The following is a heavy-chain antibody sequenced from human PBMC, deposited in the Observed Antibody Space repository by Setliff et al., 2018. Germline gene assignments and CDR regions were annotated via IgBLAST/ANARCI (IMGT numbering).Heavy chain of an antibody. CDR2: IYSSGNI. Sequence: PSETLSLTCTVSGGSISTFYWSWIRQPPGEGLEWIGYIYSSGNIKYNPSLKSRVTISLDTSKNQFSLKLSSVTAADTAVYYCARDGPHCVTSSCPGAWFDPWGQGILGTVSS. V-gene: IGHV4-4*09. J-gene: IGHJ5*02. CDR1: GGSISTFY. CDR3: ARDGPHCVTSSCPGAWFDP. D-gene: IGHD2-2*01.